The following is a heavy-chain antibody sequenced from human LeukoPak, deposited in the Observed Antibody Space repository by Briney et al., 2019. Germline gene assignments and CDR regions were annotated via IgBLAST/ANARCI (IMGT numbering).Heavy chain of an antibody. CDR3: TTDTWYSAGH. CDR1: GFTFSSYA. Sequence: PGGSLRLSCAASGFTFSSYAMTWVRQAPGKGLQWVSTITDSGDTTYYADSVKGRFTISRDNSKNTLYLQMNSLRAEDTAVYYCTTDTWYSAGHWGQGTLVTVSS. CDR2: ITDSGDTT. D-gene: IGHD2-15*01. V-gene: IGHV3-23*01. J-gene: IGHJ4*02.